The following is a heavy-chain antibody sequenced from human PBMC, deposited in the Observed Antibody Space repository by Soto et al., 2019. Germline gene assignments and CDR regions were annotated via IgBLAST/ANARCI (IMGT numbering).Heavy chain of an antibody. J-gene: IGHJ4*02. CDR2: ISYDGSNK. V-gene: IGHV3-30-3*01. CDR1: GFTFSSYA. D-gene: IGHD3-22*01. Sequence: GGSLRVSCAASGFTFSSYAMHWVRQAPGKGLEWVAVISYDGSNKYYADSVKGRFTISRDNSKNTLYLQMNSLRAEDTAVYYCARGPRDHFKIVVVTLFDYWGQGTLVTVSS. CDR3: ARGPRDHFKIVVVTLFDY.